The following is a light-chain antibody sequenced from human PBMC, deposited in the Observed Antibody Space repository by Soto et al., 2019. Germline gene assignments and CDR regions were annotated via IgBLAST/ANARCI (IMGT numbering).Light chain of an antibody. CDR2: GAS. J-gene: IGKJ5*01. Sequence: VMTQSPATLSVSAGERATLSCRASQSVSSNLAWYQQKPGQAPRLLIYGASTRATGIPDRLSGSGSGTEFTLTISSLQSEDFATYYCQQLNSFPITCCQGTRLEIK. V-gene: IGKV3-15*01. CDR1: QSVSSN. CDR3: QQLNSFPIT.